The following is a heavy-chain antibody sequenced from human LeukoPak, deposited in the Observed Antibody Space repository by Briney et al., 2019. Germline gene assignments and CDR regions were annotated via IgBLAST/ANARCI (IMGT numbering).Heavy chain of an antibody. CDR1: GGSISSYY. V-gene: IGHV4-59*01. Sequence: SETLSLTCTVSGGSISSYYWSWIRQPPGKGLEWIGYIYYSGSTNYNPSLKSRVTISVDMSKNQFSLKLSSVTAADTAVYYCARHNYDFWSGYYSYYYYYGMDVWGQGTTVTVSS. D-gene: IGHD3-3*01. CDR2: IYYSGST. CDR3: ARHNYDFWSGYYSYYYYYGMDV. J-gene: IGHJ6*02.